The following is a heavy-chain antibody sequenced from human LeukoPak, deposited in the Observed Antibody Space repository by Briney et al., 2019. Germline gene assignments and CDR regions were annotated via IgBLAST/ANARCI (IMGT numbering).Heavy chain of an antibody. D-gene: IGHD4-17*01. CDR1: GYTFTGYD. Sequence: ASVKVSCKASGYTFTGYDMNWVREAPGQGLEWMGWINPNSGGTNYAQKFQGRVTMTRDTSISTAYMELSRLRPNARAVYYCARANEDYGDYGDAFDIRGQGTMVTVSS. CDR3: ARANEDYGDYGDAFDI. V-gene: IGHV1-2*02. J-gene: IGHJ3*02. CDR2: INPNSGGT.